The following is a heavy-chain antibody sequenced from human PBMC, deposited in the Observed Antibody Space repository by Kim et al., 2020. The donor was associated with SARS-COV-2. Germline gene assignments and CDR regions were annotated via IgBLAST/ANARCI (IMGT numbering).Heavy chain of an antibody. Sequence: SETLSLTCTVSGGSISSSSYYWGWIRQPPGKGLEWIGSIYYSGSTYYNPSLKSRVTISVDTSKNQFSLKLSSVTAADTAVYYCARRRSMGYDYWGQGTLVTVSS. D-gene: IGHD3-10*01. CDR3: ARRRSMGYDY. J-gene: IGHJ4*02. CDR1: GGSISSSSYY. V-gene: IGHV4-39*07. CDR2: IYYSGST.